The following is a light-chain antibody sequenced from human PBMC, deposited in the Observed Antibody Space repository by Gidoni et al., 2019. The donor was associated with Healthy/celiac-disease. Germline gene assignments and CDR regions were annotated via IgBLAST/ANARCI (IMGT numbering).Light chain of an antibody. V-gene: IGKV3-20*01. J-gene: IGKJ1*01. CDR2: GAS. Sequence: LSCRASQSVSSSYLAWYQQKPGQAPRLLIYGASSRATGIPDRFSGSGSGTDFTLTISRLEPEDFAVYYCQQYGSSPRTFGQGTKVEIK. CDR1: QSVSSSY. CDR3: QQYGSSPRT.